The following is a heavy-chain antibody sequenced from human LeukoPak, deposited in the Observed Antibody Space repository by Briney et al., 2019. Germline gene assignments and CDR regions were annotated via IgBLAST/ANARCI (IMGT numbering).Heavy chain of an antibody. D-gene: IGHD3-10*01. J-gene: IGHJ4*02. CDR3: ARSTMGLFDY. Sequence: GRPLRLSCAASGFTVSSNYMSWVRQAPGKGLEWVSVIYSGGSTYYADSVKGRFTISRDNSKNTLYLQMNSLRAEDTAVYYCARSTMGLFDYWGQGTLVTVSS. CDR2: IYSGGST. CDR1: GFTVSSNY. V-gene: IGHV3-66*01.